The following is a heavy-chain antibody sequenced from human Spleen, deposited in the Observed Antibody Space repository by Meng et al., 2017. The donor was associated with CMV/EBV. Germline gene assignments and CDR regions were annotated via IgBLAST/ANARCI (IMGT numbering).Heavy chain of an antibody. D-gene: IGHD5-12*01. Sequence: LSCAASGFSFSSYAMGWVRQAPGKGLEWVSAISGSGGSTYYADSVKGRFTISRDNSKNTLYLQMNSLRAEDTALYYCAKEWQGWFDPWGQGTLVTVSS. CDR3: AKEWQGWFDP. CDR2: ISGSGGST. CDR1: GFSFSSYA. V-gene: IGHV3-23*01. J-gene: IGHJ5*02.